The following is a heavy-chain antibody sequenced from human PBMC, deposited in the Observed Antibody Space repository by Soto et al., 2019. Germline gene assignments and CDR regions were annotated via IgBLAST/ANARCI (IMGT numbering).Heavy chain of an antibody. CDR2: VAYDGSYQ. V-gene: IGHV3-30*18. J-gene: IGHJ5*02. Sequence: VHLVESGGGVVQPGRSLRLSCAASGFSISSYGMHWVRQTPGKGLQWVAVVAYDGSYQHYADSVKGRFTISRDISKNTLFLEMDSLKPEDTAVYYCAKDHVNSGPSPDWFDPWSQGTLVTVSS. CDR1: GFSISSYG. CDR3: AKDHVNSGPSPDWFDP. D-gene: IGHD6-19*01.